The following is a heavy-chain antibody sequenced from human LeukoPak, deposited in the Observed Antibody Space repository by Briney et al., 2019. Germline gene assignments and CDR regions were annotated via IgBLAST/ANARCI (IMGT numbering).Heavy chain of an antibody. J-gene: IGHJ4*02. V-gene: IGHV1-69*13. CDR2: IIPIFGTA. D-gene: IGHD3-22*01. CDR1: GGTFSSYA. Sequence: ASVKVSCKASGGTFSSYAISWVRQAPGQGLEWMGGIIPIFGTANYAQKFQGRVTITADESTSTAYMELSSLRSEDTAVYYCARGSYYDSSAPFDYWGQGTLVTVSS. CDR3: ARGSYYDSSAPFDY.